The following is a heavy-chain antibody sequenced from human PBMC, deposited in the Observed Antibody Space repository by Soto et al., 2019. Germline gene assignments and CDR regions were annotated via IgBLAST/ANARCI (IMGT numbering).Heavy chain of an antibody. V-gene: IGHV4-39*01. J-gene: IGHJ6*02. CDR2: IYYSGST. D-gene: IGHD1-7*01. Sequence: SETLSLTCTVSGGSISSSSYYWGWIRQPPGKGLEWIGSIYYSGSTYYNPSLKSRVTISVDTSKNQFSLKLSSVTAADTAVYYCARQGDNWNYVSYYYYGMDVWGQGTTVTVSS. CDR3: ARQGDNWNYVSYYYYGMDV. CDR1: GGSISSSSYY.